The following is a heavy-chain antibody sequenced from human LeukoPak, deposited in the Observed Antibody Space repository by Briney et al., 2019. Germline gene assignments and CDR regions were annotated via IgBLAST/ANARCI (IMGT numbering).Heavy chain of an antibody. CDR1: GFTVSSNY. D-gene: IGHD6-6*01. J-gene: IGHJ4*02. Sequence: GGSLRLSCAASGFTVSSNYMSCVRQAPGKGLEWVSVVFSGGSTYYADSVKGRFTISRDNSKNTLYLQMNSLRAEDTAVYYCARDSSSSSLFDYWGQGTLVTVSS. CDR3: ARDSSSSSLFDY. CDR2: VFSGGST. V-gene: IGHV3-66*01.